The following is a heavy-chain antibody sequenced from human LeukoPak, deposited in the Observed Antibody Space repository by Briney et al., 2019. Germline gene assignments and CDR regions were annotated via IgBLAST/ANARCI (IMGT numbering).Heavy chain of an antibody. D-gene: IGHD3-22*01. CDR3: ARDHTVRDSSGYYRPQYAFDI. J-gene: IGHJ3*02. Sequence: SETLSLSCTVSGYSISSGYYWGWIRQPPGKGLEWIGSIYHSGSTYYNPSLKSRVTISVDTSKNQLSLKMSSVTAADTAVYYCARDHTVRDSSGYYRPQYAFDIWGQGTMVTVSS. CDR2: IYHSGST. V-gene: IGHV4-38-2*02. CDR1: GYSISSGYY.